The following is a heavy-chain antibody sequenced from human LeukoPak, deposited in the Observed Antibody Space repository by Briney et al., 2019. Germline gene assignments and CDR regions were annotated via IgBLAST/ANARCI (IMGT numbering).Heavy chain of an antibody. Sequence: PSETLSLTCAVYGGSFSGYYWSWIRQPPGKGLEWIGEINHSGSTNYNPSLKSRVTISVDTSKNQFSLKLSSVTAADTAVYYCAREYSSGWYNEYYFDYWGQGTLVTVSS. CDR1: GGSFSGYY. D-gene: IGHD6-19*01. J-gene: IGHJ4*02. CDR2: INHSGST. CDR3: AREYSSGWYNEYYFDY. V-gene: IGHV4-34*01.